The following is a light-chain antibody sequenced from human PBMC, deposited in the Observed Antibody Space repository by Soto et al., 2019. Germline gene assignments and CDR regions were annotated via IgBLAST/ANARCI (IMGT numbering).Light chain of an antibody. Sequence: EIVMTQSPATLSGSLLERATLSCRASQSVSSNLAWYQQKPGQAPRLLIYGASTRASGSPARFSGSGSGREFTLTISSLQSEDFAVYYCQQYNNWPPGTLGQGTKLEI. V-gene: IGKV3D-15*01. CDR1: QSVSSN. CDR3: QQYNNWPPGT. CDR2: GAS. J-gene: IGKJ2*02.